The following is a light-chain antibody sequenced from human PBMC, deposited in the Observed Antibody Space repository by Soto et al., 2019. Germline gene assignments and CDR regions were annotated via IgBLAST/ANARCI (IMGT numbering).Light chain of an antibody. CDR1: SSDVGAFNY. CDR3: NSYTSNNTYV. V-gene: IGLV2-14*03. J-gene: IGLJ1*01. CDR2: DVS. Sequence: QSALTQPASVSGSPGQAITISCSGTSSDVGAFNYVSWYQQHPGKAPKLMIYDVSNRPSGVSNRFSGSKSGNTASLTISGLRAEDEADYYCNSYTSNNTYVFGTGTQLPVL.